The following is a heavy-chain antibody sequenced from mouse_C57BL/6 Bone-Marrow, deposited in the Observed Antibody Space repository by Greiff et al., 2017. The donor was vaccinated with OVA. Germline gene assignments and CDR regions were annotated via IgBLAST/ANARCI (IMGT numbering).Heavy chain of an antibody. V-gene: IGHV1-50*01. CDR1: GYTFTSYW. CDR3: ARDSSGSSFAY. CDR2: IDPSDSYT. D-gene: IGHD3-2*02. Sequence: QVQLKQPGAELVKPGASVKLSCKASGYTFTSYWMQWVKQRPGQGLEWIGEIDPSDSYTNYNQKFKGKATLTVDTSSSTAYMQLSSLTSEDSAVYYCARDSSGSSFAYWGQGTLVTVSA. J-gene: IGHJ3*01.